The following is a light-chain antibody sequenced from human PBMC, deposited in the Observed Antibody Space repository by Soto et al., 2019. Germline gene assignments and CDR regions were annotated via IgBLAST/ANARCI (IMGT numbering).Light chain of an antibody. CDR2: RND. CDR1: TSNIGTDF. J-gene: IGLJ3*02. Sequence: QPVLTQPPSASGTPGQKVTISCSGTTSNIGTDFAYWFQQLPGTAPTLLIYRNDQRPSGVSDRFSGSKSGTSASLAISGLRSEDEADYYCVSLDGSLSGWVFGGGTKLTVL. CDR3: VSLDGSLSGWV. V-gene: IGLV1-47*01.